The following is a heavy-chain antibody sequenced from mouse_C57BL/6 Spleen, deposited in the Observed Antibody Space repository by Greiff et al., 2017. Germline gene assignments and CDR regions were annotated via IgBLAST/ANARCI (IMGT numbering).Heavy chain of an antibody. CDR1: GYTFTNYW. D-gene: IGHD1-1*01. Sequence: VQLQQSGAELVRPGTSVKMSCKASGYTFTNYWIGWAKQRPGHGLAWIGDIYPGGGYTNYNEKFKGKATLTADKSSSTAYMQFSSLTSEDSAIYYCAASEALWGFAYWGQGTLVTVSA. CDR2: IYPGGGYT. J-gene: IGHJ3*01. CDR3: AASEALWGFAY. V-gene: IGHV1-63*01.